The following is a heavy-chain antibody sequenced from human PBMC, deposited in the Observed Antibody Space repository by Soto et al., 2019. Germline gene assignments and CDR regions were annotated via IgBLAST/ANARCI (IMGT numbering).Heavy chain of an antibody. Sequence: GGSLRLSCAASGVTFSSYGMHWVRQAPGKGLEWVAVIWYDGSNKNYADSVKGRFTVSRDNSKSTLYLQMNSLRAEDAAMYYCASDPYTQLLFRSGIDYWGQGTQVTVSS. CDR3: ASDPYTQLLFRSGIDY. CDR2: IWYDGSNK. CDR1: GVTFSSYG. J-gene: IGHJ4*02. D-gene: IGHD1-7*01. V-gene: IGHV3-33*01.